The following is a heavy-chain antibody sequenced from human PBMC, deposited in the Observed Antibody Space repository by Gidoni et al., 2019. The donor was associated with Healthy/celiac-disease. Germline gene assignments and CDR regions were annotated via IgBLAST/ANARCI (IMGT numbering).Heavy chain of an antibody. CDR2: IKSKTDGGTT. V-gene: IGHV3-15*01. J-gene: IGHJ6*02. CDR3: TTPTLVVVPAAIRSINYYYYGMDV. D-gene: IGHD2-2*02. Sequence: EVQLVESGGGLVKPGGSLRLSCAASGFTFSNAWMSWVRPAPGKGLEWVGRIKSKTDGGTTDYAAPVKGRFTISRDDSKNTLYLQMNSLKTEDTAVYYCTTPTLVVVPAAIRSINYYYYGMDVWGQGTTVTVSS. CDR1: GFTFSNAW.